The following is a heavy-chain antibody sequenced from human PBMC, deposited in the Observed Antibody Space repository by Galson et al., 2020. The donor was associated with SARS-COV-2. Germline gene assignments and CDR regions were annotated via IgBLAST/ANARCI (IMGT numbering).Heavy chain of an antibody. CDR1: GYTFTSYD. D-gene: IGHD3-22*01. J-gene: IGHJ6*03. CDR3: ARGVRGTMIVVVIPKYYYYMDV. V-gene: IGHV1-8*01. Sequence: ASVKVSCKASGYTFTSYDINWVRQATGQGLEWMGWMNPNSGNTGYAQKFQGSVTMTRNTSISTAYMELSSLRSEDTAVYYCARGVRGTMIVVVIPKYYYYMDVWGKGTTVTVSS. CDR2: MNPNSGNT.